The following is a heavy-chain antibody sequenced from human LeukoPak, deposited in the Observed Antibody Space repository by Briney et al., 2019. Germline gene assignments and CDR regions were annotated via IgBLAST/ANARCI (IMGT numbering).Heavy chain of an antibody. CDR1: GGSISSGSYY. J-gene: IGHJ6*03. CDR3: ARDCSGGSCYYYYMDV. V-gene: IGHV4-61*02. D-gene: IGHD2-15*01. CDR2: IYDSGST. Sequence: SQTLSLTCTVSGGSISSGSYYWRWIRQPAGTGLEWIGRIYDSGSTNYNPSLKSRVTISLDTSKNQFSLKLSSVTAADTAVYYCARDCSGGSCYYYYMDVWGKGTTVTVSS.